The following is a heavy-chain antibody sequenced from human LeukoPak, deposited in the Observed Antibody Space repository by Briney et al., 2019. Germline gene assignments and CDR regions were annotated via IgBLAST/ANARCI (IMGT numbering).Heavy chain of an antibody. CDR2: INTKTDGGTT. Sequence: AGGSLRLSCAASGFTFSNALMSWVRQAPGKGLEWVGRINTKTDGGTTDYAAPVKGRFTISRDDSKNTLYLQMNTLKTEDTGVYYCSTDPGDNWGQGTLVTVSS. CDR3: STDPGDN. J-gene: IGHJ4*02. V-gene: IGHV3-15*01. CDR1: GFTFSNAL.